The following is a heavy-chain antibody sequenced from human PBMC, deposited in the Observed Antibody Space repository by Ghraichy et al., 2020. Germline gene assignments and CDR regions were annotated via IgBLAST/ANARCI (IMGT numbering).Heavy chain of an antibody. CDR2: INSDGSST. CDR1: GFTFSSYW. J-gene: IGHJ5*02. V-gene: IGHV3-74*01. CDR3: AIVRIVSGNWFDP. Sequence: GGSLRLSCAASGFTFSSYWMHWVRQAPGKGLVWVSRINSDGSSTCYADSVKGRFTISRDNGKNTLYLQMNSLRAEYTAVYYCAIVRIVSGNWFDPWDQGTLVTITS. D-gene: IGHD1-26*01.